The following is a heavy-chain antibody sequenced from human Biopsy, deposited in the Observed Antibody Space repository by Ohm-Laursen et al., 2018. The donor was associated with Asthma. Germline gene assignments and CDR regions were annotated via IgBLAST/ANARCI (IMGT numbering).Heavy chain of an antibody. CDR3: AGGPEWSGLDI. D-gene: IGHD3-3*01. V-gene: IGHV4-39*02. CDR2: SDHRGNT. J-gene: IGHJ6*02. Sequence: SDTLSLTCPVSADSIGSNNFYWGWIRQPPGKGLEWIGESDHRGNTNTNATLKSRVTISKAKSANEFSLKMKSVTAADTAIYYCAGGPEWSGLDIWGQGTTVTVSS. CDR1: ADSIGSNNFY.